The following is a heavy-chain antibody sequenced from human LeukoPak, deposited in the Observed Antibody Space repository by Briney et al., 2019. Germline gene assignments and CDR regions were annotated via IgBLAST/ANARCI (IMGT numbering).Heavy chain of an antibody. J-gene: IGHJ4*02. CDR1: GFTFDDYA. CDR3: ARGLEDIVVVPAARATDY. V-gene: IGHV3-9*01. D-gene: IGHD2-2*01. Sequence: GRSLRLSCAASGFTFDDYAMHWVRQAPGKGLEWVSGISWNSGSIGYADSVKGRFTISRDNAKNSLYLQMNSLRAEDTAVYYCARGLEDIVVVPAARATDYWGQGTLVTVSS. CDR2: ISWNSGSI.